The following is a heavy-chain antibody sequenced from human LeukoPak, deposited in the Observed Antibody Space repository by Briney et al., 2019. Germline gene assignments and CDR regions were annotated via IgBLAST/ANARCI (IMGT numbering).Heavy chain of an antibody. CDR3: ARDDSPLSGFDWLSRHYYYYYMDV. Sequence: SVKVSCKASGGTFSSYAISWVRQAPGQGLERMGRIIPILGIANYAQKFQGRVTITADKSTSTAYMELSSLRSEDTAVYYCARDDSPLSGFDWLSRHYYYYYMDVWGKGTTVTASS. CDR2: IIPILGIA. CDR1: GGTFSSYA. J-gene: IGHJ6*03. V-gene: IGHV1-69*04. D-gene: IGHD3-9*01.